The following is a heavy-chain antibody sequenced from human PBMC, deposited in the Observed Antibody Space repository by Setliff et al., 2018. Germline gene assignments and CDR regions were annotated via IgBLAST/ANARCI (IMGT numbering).Heavy chain of an antibody. J-gene: IGHJ4*02. D-gene: IGHD3-22*01. CDR2: IHTGST. V-gene: IGHV4-61*09. Sequence: SETLSLTCTVSGGSISSGNYYWIWIRQPAGKALEWLGHIHTGSTNYNPSLRSRVTISVDMSKNQFSLKLNSVTAADTAVYYCARGRYYESNSYYFPFDFWGQGMLVTVSS. CDR1: GGSISSGNYY. CDR3: ARGRYYESNSYYFPFDF.